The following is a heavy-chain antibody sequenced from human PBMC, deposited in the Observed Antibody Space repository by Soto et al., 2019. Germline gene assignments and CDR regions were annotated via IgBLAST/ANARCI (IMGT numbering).Heavy chain of an antibody. CDR3: ARERVGHSAMDV. CDR2: VSDSGST. J-gene: IGHJ6*02. D-gene: IGHD1-26*01. V-gene: IGHV4-59*12. CDR1: GGSITNYY. Sequence: QVQLQESGPGLVKPSETLSLMCTVSGGSITNYYWSWIRQSPAKGLEWIGYVSDSGSTKYNPSLKSRVTISVDTSKNQFSLKLTSLTAADTAVYYCARERVGHSAMDVWGQGTKVTVSS.